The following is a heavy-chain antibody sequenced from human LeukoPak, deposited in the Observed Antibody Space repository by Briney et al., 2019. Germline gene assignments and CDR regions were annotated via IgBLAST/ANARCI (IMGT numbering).Heavy chain of an antibody. CDR2: IKQDGSEK. J-gene: IGHJ4*02. Sequence: GGSLRLSCAASGFTFSSYWMSWVRQAPGKGLEWVANIKQDGSEKYYVDSVKGRFTISRDNAKNSLYLQMNSLRAEDTAVYYCAREDIVVVVAAKAFDYWGQGTLVTVSS. V-gene: IGHV3-7*01. D-gene: IGHD2-15*01. CDR3: AREDIVVVVAAKAFDY. CDR1: GFTFSSYW.